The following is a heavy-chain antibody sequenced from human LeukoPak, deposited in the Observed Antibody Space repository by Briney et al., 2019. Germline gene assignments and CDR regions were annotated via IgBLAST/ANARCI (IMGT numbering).Heavy chain of an antibody. J-gene: IGHJ4*02. D-gene: IGHD3-16*01. CDR3: ARDWGKIDY. CDR2: IKQDGSQK. V-gene: IGHV3-7*03. Sequence: GGSLRLSCAASGFTFSSYGMHWVRQAPGKGLEWVANIKQDGSQKYYVDSVKGRFTISRDNAKNSVYLQMNSLRAEDTAVYYCARDWGKIDYWGQGTLVTVSS. CDR1: GFTFSSYG.